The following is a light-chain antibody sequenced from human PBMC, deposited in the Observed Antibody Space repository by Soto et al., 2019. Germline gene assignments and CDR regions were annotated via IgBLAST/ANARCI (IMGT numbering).Light chain of an antibody. V-gene: IGKV1-27*01. CDR3: QTYSLAPQT. CDR1: QDISNF. J-gene: IGKJ1*01. Sequence: DIQMIQSPSSLSASVGDRVTITCRASQDISNFVAWYQQKPGKVPKLLISGASTLQSEVPTRFSGGGSGTDFTLTISSLQPDDGATYYCQTYSLAPQTFGQGTKVEI. CDR2: GAS.